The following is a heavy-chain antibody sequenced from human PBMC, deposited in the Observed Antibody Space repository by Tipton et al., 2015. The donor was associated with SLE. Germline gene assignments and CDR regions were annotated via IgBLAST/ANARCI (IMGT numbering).Heavy chain of an antibody. CDR2: IYQRGST. V-gene: IGHV4-38-2*02. D-gene: IGHD4-23*01. CDR1: GYSISSGFY. J-gene: IGHJ5*02. CDR3: ARGDTGDGRNPFDP. Sequence: TLSLTCTVSGYSISSGFYWAWIRQPPGKGLEWIGFIYQRGSTYYTRGSTNYNPSLKSRVTISVDTSKNQFSLNLRSVTAADTAVYYCARGDTGDGRNPFDPWGQGTLVTVSS.